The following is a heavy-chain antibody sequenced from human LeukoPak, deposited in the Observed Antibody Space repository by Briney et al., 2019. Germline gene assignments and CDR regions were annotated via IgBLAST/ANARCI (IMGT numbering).Heavy chain of an antibody. J-gene: IGHJ4*02. D-gene: IGHD2-15*01. CDR3: ARDRGYCSGGSCYTYYFDY. V-gene: IGHV3-48*02. CDR1: GFTFSSYS. CDR2: ISLSSGTI. Sequence: QSGGSLRLSCAASGFTFSSYSMNWVRQAPGKGLEWISYISLSSGTIYYADSVKGRFTIPRDNGKNSLYLQMNSLRDEDTAVYYCARDRGYCSGGSCYTYYFDYWGQGTLVTVSS.